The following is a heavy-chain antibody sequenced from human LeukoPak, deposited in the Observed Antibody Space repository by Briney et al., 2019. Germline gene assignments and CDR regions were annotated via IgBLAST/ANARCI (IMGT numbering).Heavy chain of an antibody. V-gene: IGHV3-64D*09. J-gene: IGHJ3*02. Sequence: GGSLRLSCSASGFTFSSYAMHWVRQAPGKGLEYFSAISSNGGSTYYADSVKGRFTISRDNSKNTLYLQMSSLRAEDTAVYYCVKDQGRAIFGMVGGYDAFDIWGQGTTVTVSS. CDR1: GFTFSSYA. CDR3: VKDQGRAIFGMVGGYDAFDI. D-gene: IGHD3-3*01. CDR2: ISSNGGST.